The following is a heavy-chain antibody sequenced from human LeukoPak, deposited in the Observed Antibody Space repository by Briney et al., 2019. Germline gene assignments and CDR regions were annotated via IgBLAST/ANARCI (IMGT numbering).Heavy chain of an antibody. CDR3: ARVQFWSNYDFWSGYSPDDAFDI. V-gene: IGHV1-2*02. J-gene: IGHJ3*02. CDR1: GYTFTGYY. Sequence: ASVKVSCKASGYTFTGYYMHWVRQAPGQGLEWMGWINPNSGGTNYAQKFQGRVTITRNTSISTAYMELSSLRSEDTAVYYCARVQFWSNYDFWSGYSPDDAFDIWGQGTMVTVSS. D-gene: IGHD3-3*01. CDR2: INPNSGGT.